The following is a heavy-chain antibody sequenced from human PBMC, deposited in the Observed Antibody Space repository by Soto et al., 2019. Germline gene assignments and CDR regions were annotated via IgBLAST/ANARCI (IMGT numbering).Heavy chain of an antibody. V-gene: IGHV4-31*03. J-gene: IGHJ6*02. CDR1: GGSISSGGYY. CDR3: ARDLRATGKVSRYYYYYGMDV. D-gene: IGHD1-1*01. Sequence: SETLSLTCTVSGGSISSGGYYWSWIRQHPGKGLEWIGYIYYSGSTYYNPSLKSRVTISVDTSKNQFSLKLSSVTAADTAVYYCARDLRATGKVSRYYYYYGMDVWGQGTTVTVSS. CDR2: IYYSGST.